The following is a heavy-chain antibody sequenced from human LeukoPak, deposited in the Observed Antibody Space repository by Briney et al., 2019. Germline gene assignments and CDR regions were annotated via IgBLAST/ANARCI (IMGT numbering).Heavy chain of an antibody. CDR1: GFTVSSNY. CDR2: IYSGGST. J-gene: IGHJ6*02. CDR3: ARPYVFGFDYYGMDV. D-gene: IGHD3-16*01. Sequence: PGGSLRLSCAASGFTVSSNYMSWVRQAPGKGLEWVSVIYSGGSTYYADSVKGRFTISRDNSKNTLYLQMNSLRAEDTAVYYCARPYVFGFDYYGMDVWGQGTTVTVSS. V-gene: IGHV3-53*01.